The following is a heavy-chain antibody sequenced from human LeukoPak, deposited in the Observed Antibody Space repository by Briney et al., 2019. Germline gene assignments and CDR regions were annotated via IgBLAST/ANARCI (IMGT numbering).Heavy chain of an antibody. CDR1: GGSINGGSYY. CDR3: ARDRNWGRGYFDL. CDR2: IFTTGST. Sequence: ASQALSLTCSVSGGSINGGSYYWSWIRQPAGKPLEWIGHIFTTGSTSHNPSLRTRVTISEDSSKDQFSLNLKSVTAADTAVYYCARDRNWGRGYFDLWGRGTLVIVSS. V-gene: IGHV4-61*09. J-gene: IGHJ2*01. D-gene: IGHD7-27*01.